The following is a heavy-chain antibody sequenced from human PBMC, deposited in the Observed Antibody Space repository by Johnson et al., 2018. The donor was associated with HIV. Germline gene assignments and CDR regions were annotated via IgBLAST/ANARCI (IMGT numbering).Heavy chain of an antibody. CDR2: ISFDGTNT. V-gene: IGHV3-30*03. Sequence: QMQLVESGGGVVRPGDSLRLSCVASGFTFDDYGMNWVRLVPGKGLEWVAVISFDGTNTYYGDSVKGRFTISRDNSKNTLYLQMNSLKTEDTAVYYCTTDLYGYSSSSSAAFDIWGQGTMVTVSS. J-gene: IGHJ3*02. CDR1: GFTFDDYG. CDR3: TTDLYGYSSSSSAAFDI. D-gene: IGHD6-6*01.